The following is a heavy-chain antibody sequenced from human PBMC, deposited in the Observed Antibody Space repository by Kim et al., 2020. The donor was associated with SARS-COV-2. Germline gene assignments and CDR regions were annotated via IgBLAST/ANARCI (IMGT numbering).Heavy chain of an antibody. J-gene: IGHJ6*02. Sequence: SETLSLTCTVSGGSVSSGSYYWSWIRQPPGKGLEWIGYIYYSGSTNYNPSLKSRVTISVDTSKNQFSLKLSSVTAADTAVYYCARERCDGDCYSISPYYYGMDVWGQGTTVTVSS. D-gene: IGHD2-21*01. CDR3: ARERCDGDCYSISPYYYGMDV. V-gene: IGHV4-61*01. CDR1: GGSVSSGSYY. CDR2: IYYSGST.